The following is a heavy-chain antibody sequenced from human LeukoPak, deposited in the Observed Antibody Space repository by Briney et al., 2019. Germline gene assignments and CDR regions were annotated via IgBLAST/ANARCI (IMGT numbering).Heavy chain of an antibody. Sequence: TGGSLRLSCAASGFTFSSYSMNWVRQAPGKGLEWVSSISSSSSYIYYADSVKGRFTISRDNAKNSLYLQMNSLRAEDTAVYYCARDFTAPSWFDPWGQGTLVTVSS. J-gene: IGHJ5*02. CDR2: ISSSSSYI. CDR1: GFTFSSYS. D-gene: IGHD3-16*01. V-gene: IGHV3-21*01. CDR3: ARDFTAPSWFDP.